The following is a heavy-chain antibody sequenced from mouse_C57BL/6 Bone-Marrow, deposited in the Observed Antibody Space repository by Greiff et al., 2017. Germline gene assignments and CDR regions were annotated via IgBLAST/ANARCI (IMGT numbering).Heavy chain of an antibody. CDR2: IYPGDGDT. V-gene: IGHV1-80*01. CDR1: GYAFSSYW. CDR3: ARGAY. Sequence: VKLQESGAELVKPGASVKISCKASGYAFSSYWMNWVKQRPGKSLEWIGQIYPGDGDTNYNRKFKGKATLTADKSSSTAYMQLSSLTSDDSAVYFCARGAYWGQGTLVTVSA. J-gene: IGHJ3*01.